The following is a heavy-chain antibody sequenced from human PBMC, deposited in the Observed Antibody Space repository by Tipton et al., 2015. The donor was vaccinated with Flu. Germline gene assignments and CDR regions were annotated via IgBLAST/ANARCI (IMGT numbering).Heavy chain of an antibody. V-gene: IGHV3-49*04. CDR3: TRLRITIFGVVVIYFDY. CDR2: IRGRVFGGPT. CDR1: EFKFADYG. D-gene: IGHD3-3*01. J-gene: IGHJ4*02. Sequence: RSLRLSCTGSEFKFADYGLGWVRQAPGKGLEWVGFIRGRVFGGPTEYAASVKGRFNISRDDSKSIAYLQMNNLRTDDTAVYYCTRLRITIFGVVVIYFDYWGQGTLVTVSS.